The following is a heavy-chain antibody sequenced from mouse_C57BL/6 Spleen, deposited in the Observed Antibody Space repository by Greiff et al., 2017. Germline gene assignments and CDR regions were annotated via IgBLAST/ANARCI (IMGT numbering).Heavy chain of an antibody. J-gene: IGHJ4*01. CDR3: ARNDGYPYYYAMDY. CDR1: GFTFTDHT. Sequence: VKLQQSDAELVKPGASLKISCKVSGFTFTDHTLPWIHQTPEQGLEWIASIYPRDGSTKYHEKFKGKATLTADKSSSTAYMQLNSLTSEDSAVYICARNDGYPYYYAMDYWGQGTSVTVSS. V-gene: IGHV1-78*01. D-gene: IGHD2-3*01. CDR2: IYPRDGST.